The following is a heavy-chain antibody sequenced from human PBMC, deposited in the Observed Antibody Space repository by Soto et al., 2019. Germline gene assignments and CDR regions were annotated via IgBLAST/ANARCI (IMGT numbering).Heavy chain of an antibody. CDR2: IDPSDSYT. D-gene: IGHD6-13*01. V-gene: IGHV5-10-1*01. Sequence: LGESLKISCKGSGYSFTSYWISWVRQMPGKGLEWMGRIDPSDSYTNYSPSFQGHVTISADKSISTAYLQWSSLKASDTAMYYCARRLLGYSSSWWNDVFDIWGKGTMVTVSS. J-gene: IGHJ3*02. CDR1: GYSFTSYW. CDR3: ARRLLGYSSSWWNDVFDI.